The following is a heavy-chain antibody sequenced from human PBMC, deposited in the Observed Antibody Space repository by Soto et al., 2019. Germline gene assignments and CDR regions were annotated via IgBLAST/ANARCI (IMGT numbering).Heavy chain of an antibody. CDR1: GFTFSTYW. Sequence: PGGSLRLSCAASGFTFSTYWMTWVRQAPGKGLEWVANIKEDGSEKYYVDSVKGRFTISRDNAKNLLYLQMNSLRAEDTAVYYCARDWDKRNPIFDYWGQGTLVTVSS. V-gene: IGHV3-7*05. CDR2: IKEDGSEK. J-gene: IGHJ4*02. CDR3: ARDWDKRNPIFDY. D-gene: IGHD1-1*01.